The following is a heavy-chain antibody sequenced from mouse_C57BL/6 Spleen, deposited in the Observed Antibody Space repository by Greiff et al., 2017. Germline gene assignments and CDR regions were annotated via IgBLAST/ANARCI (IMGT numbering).Heavy chain of an antibody. Sequence: QVQLQQSGPELVKPGASVKISCKASGYAFSSSWMNWVKQRPGKGLEWIGRIYPGDGDTNYNGKFKGKATLTADNSSSTAYMQLSSLTSEDSAVYFCASGLTGTALFAYWGQGTLVTVSA. CDR3: ASGLTGTALFAY. D-gene: IGHD4-1*01. CDR1: GYAFSSSW. CDR2: IYPGDGDT. V-gene: IGHV1-82*01. J-gene: IGHJ3*01.